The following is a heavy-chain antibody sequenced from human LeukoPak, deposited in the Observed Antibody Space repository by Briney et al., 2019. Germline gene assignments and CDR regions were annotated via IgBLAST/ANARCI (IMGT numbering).Heavy chain of an antibody. V-gene: IGHV3-30*04. CDR2: ISYDGSNK. Sequence: GRSLRLSCAASGFTFSSYAMHWVRQAPGKGLEWVAAISYDGSNKYYADSVKGRFTISRDNSKNTLYLQMNSLRAEDTAVYYCAREGIAAAGTWPEYYFDYWGQGTLVTASS. D-gene: IGHD6-13*01. CDR1: GFTFSSYA. J-gene: IGHJ4*02. CDR3: AREGIAAAGTWPEYYFDY.